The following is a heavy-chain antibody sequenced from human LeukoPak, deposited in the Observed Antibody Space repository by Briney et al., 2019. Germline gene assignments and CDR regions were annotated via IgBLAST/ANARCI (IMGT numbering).Heavy chain of an antibody. J-gene: IGHJ6*02. D-gene: IGHD6-13*01. CDR3: ARSPYSSSPSSYYYGMDV. CDR2: INAGNGNT. CDR1: GYTFTSYA. Sequence: ASVKVSCKASGYTFTSYAMHWVRQAPGQRLEWMGWINAGNGNTKYSQKFQGRVTITRDTSASTAYMELSSLRSEDTAVYYCARSPYSSSPSSYYYGMDVWGQGTTVTVSS. V-gene: IGHV1-3*01.